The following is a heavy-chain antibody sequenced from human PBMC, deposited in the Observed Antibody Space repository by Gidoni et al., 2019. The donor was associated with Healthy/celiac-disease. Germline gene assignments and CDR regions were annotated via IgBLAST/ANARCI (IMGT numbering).Heavy chain of an antibody. CDR3: AITDYYDSSGYYGTDAFDI. CDR2: IYYSGST. J-gene: IGHJ3*02. CDR1: VGSISSYY. D-gene: IGHD3-22*01. Sequence: QVQLQESCPGLVNPSETLSLPCTVSVGSISSYYWSWIRQPPGKGLEWIGYIYYSGSTNYNPPLKSRVTISVDTSKNQFSLKLSSVTAADTAVYYCAITDYYDSSGYYGTDAFDIWGQGTMVNVSS. V-gene: IGHV4-59*01.